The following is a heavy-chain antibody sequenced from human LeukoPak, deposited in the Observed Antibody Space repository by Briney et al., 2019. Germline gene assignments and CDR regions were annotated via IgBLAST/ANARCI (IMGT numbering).Heavy chain of an antibody. J-gene: IGHJ5*02. D-gene: IGHD2-2*02. CDR3: ARHPHCSSGSCYSWFDP. V-gene: IGHV4-59*08. Sequence: SETLSLTCTVSGGSISSYYWSWIRQPPGKGLEWIGYIYYSGSTNYNPSLKSRVTISVDTSKNQFSLKLNSVTAADTAVYYCARHPHCSSGSCYSWFDPWGQGTLVTVSS. CDR2: IYYSGST. CDR1: GGSISSYY.